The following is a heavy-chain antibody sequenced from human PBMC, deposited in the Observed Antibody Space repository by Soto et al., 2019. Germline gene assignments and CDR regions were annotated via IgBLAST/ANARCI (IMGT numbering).Heavy chain of an antibody. J-gene: IGHJ4*02. CDR1: GFTFSSYA. CDR2: ISYDGSNK. CDR3: ARDPYSRGWYSNKDFDY. V-gene: IGHV3-30-3*01. D-gene: IGHD6-19*01. Sequence: PGGSLRLSCAASGFTFSSYAMHWVRQAPGKGLEWVAVISYDGSNKYYADSVKGRFTISRDNSKNTLYLQMNSLRAEDTSVYYCARDPYSRGWYSNKDFDYWGQGTLVTVSS.